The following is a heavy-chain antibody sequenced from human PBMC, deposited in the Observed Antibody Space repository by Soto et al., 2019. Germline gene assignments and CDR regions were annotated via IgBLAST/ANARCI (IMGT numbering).Heavy chain of an antibody. D-gene: IGHD3-10*01. CDR1: GYRSTSYW. J-gene: IGHJ4*02. V-gene: IGHV5-51*01. CDR3: ARVGILSGLFRSFDY. Sequence: GESLKISCEDSGYRSTSYWIAWVRQMPGKGLEWMGIVYVDDSDTKYSPSFEGQVTSSADKSLNSAYLQWTSLRASDTAMYYCARVGILSGLFRSFDYWGQGTQGTVSS. CDR2: VYVDDSDT.